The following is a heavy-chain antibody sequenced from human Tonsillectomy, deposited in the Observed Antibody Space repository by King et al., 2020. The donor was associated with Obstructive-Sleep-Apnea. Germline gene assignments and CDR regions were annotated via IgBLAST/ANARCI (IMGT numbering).Heavy chain of an antibody. J-gene: IGHJ3*01. CDR1: GFTFSSYG. Sequence: VQLVESGGGVVQPGGSLRLSCAASGFTFSSYGMHWVRQAPGKGLEWVAFIRYDGSNKYYADSVKGRFTISRDNSKNTLYLQMNSLRAEDTAVYYCAKDPHSSNYHPSSFRRGWGHGTMVTVSS. V-gene: IGHV3-30*02. D-gene: IGHD6-13*01. CDR2: IRYDGSNK. CDR3: AKDPHSSNYHPSSFRRG.